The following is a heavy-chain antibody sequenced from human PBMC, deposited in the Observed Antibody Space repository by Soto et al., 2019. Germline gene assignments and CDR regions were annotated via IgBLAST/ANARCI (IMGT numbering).Heavy chain of an antibody. CDR1: GFTFSSYS. J-gene: IGHJ4*02. CDR2: ISSSSSYI. CDR3: ARDEDTAMARFDY. D-gene: IGHD5-18*01. Sequence: VQLVESGGGLVKPGGSLRLSCAASGFTFSSYSMNWVRQAPGKGLEWVSSISSSSSYIYYADSVKGRFTISRDNAKNSLYLQMNSLRAEDTAVYYCARDEDTAMARFDYWGQGTLVTVSS. V-gene: IGHV3-21*01.